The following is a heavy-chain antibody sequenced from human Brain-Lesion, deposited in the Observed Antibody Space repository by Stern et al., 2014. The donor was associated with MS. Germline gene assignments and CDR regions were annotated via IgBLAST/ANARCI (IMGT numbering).Heavy chain of an antibody. Sequence: QLQLQESGPGLVKPSQTLSLTCTVSGDSITSGGYYWSWIRQHPGRGLEWIGYIYYSGATFYNPSLKSRVTISLATSQNQFSLRLSSVTAADTAIYYCARDWSGTSIHLAPAYGGHIRFDPWGQGILVTVSS. CDR1: GDSITSGGYY. V-gene: IGHV4-31*03. CDR2: IYYSGAT. D-gene: IGHD5-18*01. J-gene: IGHJ5*02. CDR3: ARDWSGTSIHLAPAYGGHIRFDP.